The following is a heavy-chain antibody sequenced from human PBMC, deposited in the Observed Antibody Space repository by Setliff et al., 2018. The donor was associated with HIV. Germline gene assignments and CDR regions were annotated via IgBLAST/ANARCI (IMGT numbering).Heavy chain of an antibody. Sequence: GPSVKVSCKASGYTFTSYYMHWVRQAPGQGLEWMGIINPSGGITTYAQKFQGRVTVTKDTSTSTVYMELRSIRSEDTAVYFCASAPLTTVTTGPRYYLDYWGQGTLVTVSS. CDR2: INPSGGIT. CDR1: GYTFTSYY. D-gene: IGHD4-17*01. J-gene: IGHJ4*02. V-gene: IGHV1-46*01. CDR3: ASAPLTTVTTGPRYYLDY.